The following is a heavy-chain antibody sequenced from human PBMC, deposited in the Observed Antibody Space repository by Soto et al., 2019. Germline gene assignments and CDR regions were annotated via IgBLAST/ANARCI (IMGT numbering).Heavy chain of an antibody. CDR3: ARESGDNWDYEAY. J-gene: IGHJ4*02. CDR2: INTSGNT. Sequence: QVQLQESGPGLVKPLETLSLTCTVSGGSITSYRWSWIRQSAGKGLEWIGRINTSGNTHYNPSLKSTVTVSIDTSRNQFFLTVNSVTAADSAVYYCARESGDNWDYEAYWGQGTPVTVSS. V-gene: IGHV4-4*07. D-gene: IGHD1-7*01. CDR1: GGSITSYR.